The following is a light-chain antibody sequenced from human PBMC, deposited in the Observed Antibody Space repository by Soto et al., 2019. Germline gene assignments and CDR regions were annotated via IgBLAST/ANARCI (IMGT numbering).Light chain of an antibody. CDR3: QSYDSSNVV. V-gene: IGLV6-57*04. J-gene: IGLJ2*01. CDR1: SGSIASNY. CDR2: EDN. Sequence: NFMLTQPHSVSESPGKTVTISCTRSSGSIASNYVQWYQQRPGSAPTTVIYEDNQRPSGVPDRFSGSIDSSSTSASLTISGLTTEDEADYYCQSYDSSNVVFGGGTKLTVL.